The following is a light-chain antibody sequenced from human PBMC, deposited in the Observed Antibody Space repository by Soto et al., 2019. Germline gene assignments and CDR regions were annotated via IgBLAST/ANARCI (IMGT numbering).Light chain of an antibody. V-gene: IGKV1-39*01. CDR3: HQSYITPLT. J-gene: IGKJ5*01. Sequence: DIQMTQSPSSLSASVGDRVTITCRASQSISSYLNWYQQKPGEAPKLLIYAASNLQSGVPSRFSGSGSGTDFTLTISSLQPEDFATYYCHQSYITPLTFGQGTRLEI. CDR1: QSISSY. CDR2: AAS.